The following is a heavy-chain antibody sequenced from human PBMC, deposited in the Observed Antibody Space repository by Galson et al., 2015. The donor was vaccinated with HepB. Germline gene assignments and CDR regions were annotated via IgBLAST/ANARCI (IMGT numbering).Heavy chain of an antibody. CDR1: GFSLSTSRVA. D-gene: IGHD3-22*01. CDR3: AHTRVIEVYYSGMDV. CDR2: IFWDDHQ. V-gene: IGHV2-5*02. Sequence: PALVKPTQTLTLTCTHSGFSLSTSRVAVGWIRKPPGKALEWLAPIFWDDHQRRRPPLQSKPRITKEPSQDQVVLEMTTMDPVDTATYYCAHTRVIEVYYSGMDVWGQGTTVAVSS. J-gene: IGHJ6*02.